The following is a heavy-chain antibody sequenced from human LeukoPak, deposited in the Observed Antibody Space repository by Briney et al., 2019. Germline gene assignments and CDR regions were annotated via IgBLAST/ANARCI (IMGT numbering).Heavy chain of an antibody. D-gene: IGHD3-3*01. J-gene: IGHJ4*02. CDR3: AKDGGY. V-gene: IGHV3-23*01. Sequence: PGGSLRLSCAASGFTFSTYAMIWVRQAPGKGLEWVSATSGTGGNTYYADSVKGRFSISRDNSKNTVYLQMSGLRAEDTAVYYCAKDGGYWGQGTLVTVSP. CDR1: GFTFSTYA. CDR2: TSGTGGNT.